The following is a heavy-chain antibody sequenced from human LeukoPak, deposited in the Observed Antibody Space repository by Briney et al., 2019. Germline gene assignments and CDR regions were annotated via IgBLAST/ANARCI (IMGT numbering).Heavy chain of an antibody. CDR3: ARARSYYDSSGYYYWFDP. Sequence: PETLSLTCAVYGGSFSGYYWSWIRQPPGKGLKCIGEINHSGSTNYNPSLKSRATISVDASKNQSSLKLSSVTAADTAVYYCARARSYYDSSGYYYWFDPWGQGTLVTVSS. CDR1: GGSFSGYY. CDR2: INHSGST. D-gene: IGHD3-22*01. J-gene: IGHJ5*02. V-gene: IGHV4-34*01.